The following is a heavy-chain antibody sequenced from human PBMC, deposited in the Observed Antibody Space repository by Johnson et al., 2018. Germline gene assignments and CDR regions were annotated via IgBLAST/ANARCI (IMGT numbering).Heavy chain of an antibody. CDR3: ATQAGAFDI. CDR2: IFPSGST. V-gene: IGHV4-61*02. CDR1: GGSVSSGSLY. J-gene: IGHJ3*02. Sequence: QVQLQESGPGLVKPSQTLSLTCTVSGGSVSSGSLYWSWIRQPAGKGLEWIGRIFPSGSTNYNPSLKSRVTVSLDTSKNQFSLKLSSVTAADTAVYYCATQAGAFDIWGQGTMVTVSS.